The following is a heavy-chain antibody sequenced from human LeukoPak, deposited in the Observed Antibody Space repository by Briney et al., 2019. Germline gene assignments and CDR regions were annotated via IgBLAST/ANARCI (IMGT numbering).Heavy chain of an antibody. D-gene: IGHD3-3*01. J-gene: IGHJ4*02. V-gene: IGHV4-59*08. CDR3: ARQRFNYFDS. Sequence: SETLSLTCTVSGASLNVYYWSWIRQPPGKGLEWIGYIFHSGSTYYNPSLKSRVTISIDTSTNHFSLRLNSVTAADTAVYYCARQRFNYFDSWGQGTLVAGSS. CDR1: GASLNVYY. CDR2: IFHSGST.